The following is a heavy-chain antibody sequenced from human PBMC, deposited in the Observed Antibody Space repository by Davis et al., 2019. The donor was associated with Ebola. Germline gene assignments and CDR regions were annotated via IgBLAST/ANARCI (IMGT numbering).Heavy chain of an antibody. V-gene: IGHV3-53*01. CDR2: IYSRGTT. Sequence: GGSLRLSCAASGFSVSSNYMSWVRQAPGKGLEWVSVIYSRGTTYYADSVKGRFTISRDNAKNSLYLQMNSLRDEDTAVYYCALLWFGESILAMDVWGKGTTVTVSS. CDR1: GFSVSSNY. J-gene: IGHJ6*04. CDR3: ALLWFGESILAMDV. D-gene: IGHD3-10*01.